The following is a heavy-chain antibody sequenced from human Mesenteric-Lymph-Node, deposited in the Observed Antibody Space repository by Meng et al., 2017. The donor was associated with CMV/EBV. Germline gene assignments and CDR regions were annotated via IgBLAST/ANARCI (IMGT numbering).Heavy chain of an antibody. CDR1: GFTFSNYG. Sequence: GESLKISCAASGFTFSNYGMHWVRQAPGKGLEWVAFIRYDGSNKYYGDSVKGRFTISRDNSKNTLYLQMNSLRAEDTSVYYCVKDRGVPYYESLTGYSYFDYWGQGALVTVSS. CDR2: IRYDGSNK. V-gene: IGHV3-30*02. CDR3: VKDRGVPYYESLTGYSYFDY. J-gene: IGHJ4*02. D-gene: IGHD3-9*01.